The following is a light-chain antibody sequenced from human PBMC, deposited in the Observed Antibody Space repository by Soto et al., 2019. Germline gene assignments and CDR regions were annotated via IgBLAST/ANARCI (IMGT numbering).Light chain of an antibody. J-gene: IGKJ5*01. CDR2: DAS. Sequence: DVQMTQNNTTLSASVGDRVTITCRASQSISNWLAWYQQKPGKAPKLLIYDASNLESGVPSRFSGSGSGTEFILTISSLQTDDFATYYCQQYNRYSITFGQGTRLEIK. V-gene: IGKV1-5*01. CDR1: QSISNW. CDR3: QQYNRYSIT.